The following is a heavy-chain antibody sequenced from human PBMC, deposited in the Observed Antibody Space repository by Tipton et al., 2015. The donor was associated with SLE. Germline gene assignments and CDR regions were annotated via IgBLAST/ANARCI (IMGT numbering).Heavy chain of an antibody. CDR3: ARSRGGFDY. V-gene: IGHV4-59*11. Sequence: TLSLTCTVSNGTISSHYWSWIRQPPGKGLEWIGYAYYSGSTNYNPSLKSRVTMSVDTSKNQFSLKLRSVTAADTAVYYCARSRGGFDYWXQGTLVSVSS. CDR1: NGTISSHY. CDR2: AYYSGST. J-gene: IGHJ4*02.